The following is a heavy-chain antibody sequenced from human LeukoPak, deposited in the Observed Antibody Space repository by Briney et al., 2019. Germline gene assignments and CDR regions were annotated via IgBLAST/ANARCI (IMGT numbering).Heavy chain of an antibody. J-gene: IGHJ1*01. V-gene: IGHV1-18*01. CDR2: INTYNGHT. CDR1: GYTFTSYG. Sequence: ASVKVSCNTSGYTFTSYGISWVRQAPGQGLEYMGWINTYNGHTNYAQKLQGRVTVTTDTSTGTAYLELRSLRSDDTAVYYCARDGPRGYFQHWGQGTLITVSS. CDR3: ARDGPRGYFQH. D-gene: IGHD1-14*01.